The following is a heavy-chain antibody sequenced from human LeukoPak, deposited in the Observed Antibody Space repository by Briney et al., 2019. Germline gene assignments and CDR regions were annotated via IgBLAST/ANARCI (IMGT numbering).Heavy chain of an antibody. CDR2: IIPIFGIA. V-gene: IGHV1-69*04. CDR1: GGTFSSYA. CDR3: ARDKGDYKYYYYGMDV. Sequence: SVKLSCKASGGTFSSYAISWVRQAHAQGLGWMGRIIPIFGIANNAQKFQGRVTFTADKSTSTAYMDLSSLRSEDTAVYYCARDKGDYKYYYYGMDVWGQGTTVTVSS. D-gene: IGHD4-17*01. J-gene: IGHJ6*02.